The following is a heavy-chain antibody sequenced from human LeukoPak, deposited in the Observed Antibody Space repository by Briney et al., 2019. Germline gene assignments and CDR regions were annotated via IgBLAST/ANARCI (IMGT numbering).Heavy chain of an antibody. CDR1: GGSISSYY. V-gene: IGHV4-4*07. J-gene: IGHJ5*02. D-gene: IGHD3-3*01. Sequence: SETLSLTCTVSGGSISSYYWSWIRQPAGKGLEWIGRIYTSGSTNYSPSLKSRVTMSVDTSKNQFSLKLSSVTAADTAVYCCAKEGNDFWRKGDWFDPWGQGTLVTVSS. CDR2: IYTSGST. CDR3: AKEGNDFWRKGDWFDP.